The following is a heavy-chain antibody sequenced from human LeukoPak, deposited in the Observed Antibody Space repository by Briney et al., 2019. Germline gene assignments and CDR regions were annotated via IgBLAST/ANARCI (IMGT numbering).Heavy chain of an antibody. V-gene: IGHV1-2*06. CDR2: INPNSGGT. CDR3: ARDIYDYVWGSYLTDAFDI. D-gene: IGHD3-16*02. CDR1: GYTFTGYY. Sequence: ASVKVSCKASGYTFTGYYMYWVRQAPGQGLEWMGRINPNSGGTNYAQKFQGRVTMTRDTSISTAYMELSRLRSDDTAVYYCARDIYDYVWGSYLTDAFDIWGQGTMVTVSS. J-gene: IGHJ3*02.